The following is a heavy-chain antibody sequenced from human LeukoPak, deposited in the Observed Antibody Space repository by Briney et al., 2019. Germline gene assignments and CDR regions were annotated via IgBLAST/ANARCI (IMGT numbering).Heavy chain of an antibody. Sequence: SETLSLTCTVSGGSLRTADYYWCWIRQHPGKGLEWIGYIHDSGSTYYNPPLTSRTTISVDTSKNQFSLTLKSVTAADTALYYCSRDQIIGGGEHGIDVWGQGTTVTVSS. D-gene: IGHD2-15*01. J-gene: IGHJ6*01. CDR1: GGSLRTADYY. CDR3: SRDQIIGGGEHGIDV. CDR2: IHDSGST. V-gene: IGHV4-31*03.